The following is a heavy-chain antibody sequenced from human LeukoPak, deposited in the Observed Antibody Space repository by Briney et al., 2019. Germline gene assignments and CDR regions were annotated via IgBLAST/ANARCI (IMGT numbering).Heavy chain of an antibody. D-gene: IGHD4-11*01. V-gene: IGHV3-33*01. J-gene: IGHJ4*02. CDR2: IWPDGSNH. Sequence: QPGRSLRLSCAASKFTFSHYGMHWVRQAPGKGLQWVAVIWPDGSNHYYADSVKGRFTISRDNSNNMVYLQMNSLRVDDTGVYYCARDAQRGFDYSNSLAYWGQGVLVTVSS. CDR3: ARDAQRGFDYSNSLAY. CDR1: KFTFSHYG.